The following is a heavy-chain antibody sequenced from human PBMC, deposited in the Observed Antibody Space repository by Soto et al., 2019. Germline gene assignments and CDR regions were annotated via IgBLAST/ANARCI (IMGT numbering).Heavy chain of an antibody. V-gene: IGHV4-31*01. D-gene: IGHD6-13*01. Sequence: QVQLQESGPGLVKPSQTLSLTCTVSGGSISSGGYYWSGIRQHPGKGLEWVGYIYYRGSTYYNPSPRLLINTSANTSTDLPYLKISTVTAADTAVYYCALGPTISAAANGYHYCYMPVWGNGTTVTVS. J-gene: IGHJ6*03. CDR3: ALGPTISAAANGYHYCYMPV. CDR2: IYYRGST. CDR1: GGSISSGGYY.